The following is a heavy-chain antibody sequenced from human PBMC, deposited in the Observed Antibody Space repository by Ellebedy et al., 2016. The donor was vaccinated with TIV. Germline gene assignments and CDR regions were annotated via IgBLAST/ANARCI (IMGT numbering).Heavy chain of an antibody. J-gene: IGHJ4*02. Sequence: ASVKVSCKASGVTFRNYAFHWVRQAPGQGLEWMGAIIPMSTTTKYAQQLQGRVTISADESTNTAYLELTSLRSEDTALYYCAKRAREYSTSSYMYYFDYWGQGTLVTVSS. CDR3: AKRAREYSTSSYMYYFDY. D-gene: IGHD6-6*01. CDR2: IIPMSTTT. CDR1: GVTFRNYA. V-gene: IGHV1-69*13.